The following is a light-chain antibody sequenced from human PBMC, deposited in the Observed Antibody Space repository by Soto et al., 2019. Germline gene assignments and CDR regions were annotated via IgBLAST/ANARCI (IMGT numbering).Light chain of an antibody. V-gene: IGLV1-44*01. CDR3: ATWDDGVNGVL. CDR2: SND. CDR1: SSNIESHS. J-gene: IGLJ2*01. Sequence: QSVLTQPPSASGTPGQRVSISCSGCSSNIESHSVDWYQHFPGTAPKLVINSNDQRPSGVPDRFSGSKSGTSASLAISGLQAEDEADYYCATWDDGVNGVLFGGGTKLTVL.